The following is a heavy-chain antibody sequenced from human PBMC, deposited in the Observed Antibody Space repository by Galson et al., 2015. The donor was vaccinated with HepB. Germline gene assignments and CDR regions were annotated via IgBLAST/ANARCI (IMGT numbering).Heavy chain of an antibody. Sequence: TLSLTCTVSGGSISSGGYYWSWIRQHPGKGLEWIGYIYYSGSTYYKPSLKSRVTISVDTSKNQFSLKLSSVTAADTAVYYCASVPAATGEYYFDYWGQGTLVTVSS. CDR1: GGSISSGGYY. V-gene: IGHV4-31*03. D-gene: IGHD2-2*01. CDR2: IYYSGST. CDR3: ASVPAATGEYYFDY. J-gene: IGHJ4*02.